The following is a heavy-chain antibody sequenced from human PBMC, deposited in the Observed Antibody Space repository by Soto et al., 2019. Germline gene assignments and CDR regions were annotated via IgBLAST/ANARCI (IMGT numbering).Heavy chain of an antibody. J-gene: IGHJ1*01. CDR3: ARDGYCSSTSCSEAEYFQH. CDR1: GGPFSSYA. CDR2: IIPIFGTA. V-gene: IGHV1-69*13. Sequence: SVKVSFKASGGPFSSYAISWVRRAPGQGLEWMGGIIPIFGTANYAQKFQGRVTITADESTSTAYMELSSLRSEDTAVYYCARDGYCSSTSCSEAEYFQHWGQGTLVTVSS. D-gene: IGHD2-2*03.